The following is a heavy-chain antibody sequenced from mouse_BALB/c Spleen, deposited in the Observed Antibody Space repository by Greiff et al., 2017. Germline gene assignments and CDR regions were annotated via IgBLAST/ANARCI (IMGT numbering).Heavy chain of an antibody. CDR3: ARNAPELGFYAMDY. V-gene: IGHV2-4-1*01. CDR2: IWSGGST. J-gene: IGHJ4*01. CDR1: GFSLTSYG. D-gene: IGHD4-1*01. Sequence: QVQLQQSGPGLVQPSQSLSITCTVSGFSLTSYGVHWVRQSPGKGLEWLGVIWSGGSTDYNAAFISRLSISKDNSKSQVFFKMNSLQADYTAIYYCARNAPELGFYAMDYWGQGTSVTVSS.